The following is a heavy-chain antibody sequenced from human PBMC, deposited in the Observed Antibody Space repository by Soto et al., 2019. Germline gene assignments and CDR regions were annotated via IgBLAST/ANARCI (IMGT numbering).Heavy chain of an antibody. V-gene: IGHV4-59*01. J-gene: IGHJ6*02. CDR1: GDSIRSYY. D-gene: IGHD5-12*01. CDR3: ARAYGGFDNGLDV. CDR2: IYYSGST. Sequence: LSLTCTVSGDSIRSYYWTWIRQPPGKGLELIGYIYYSGSTRYNPSLKSRVTISVDMSKNQFSLKLSSVIAADTAVYYCARAYGGFDNGLDVWGQGTAVTVSS.